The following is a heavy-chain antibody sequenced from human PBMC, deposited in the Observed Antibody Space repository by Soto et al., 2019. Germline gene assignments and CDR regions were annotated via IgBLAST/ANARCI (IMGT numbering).Heavy chain of an antibody. CDR1: GGSISTSSYF. D-gene: IGHD3-10*01. Sequence: QLQLQESGPGLVKPSETLSLTCSVSGGSISTSSYFWGWIRQPPGKGLEWVGAVHYSGSANYRSSLQSRATLFVDTSRNQFSLRLRSVTAADTAVYYCARNRWGSGSYSGLIDFWGQGALVTVSS. V-gene: IGHV4-39*01. CDR3: ARNRWGSGSYSGLIDF. CDR2: VHYSGSA. J-gene: IGHJ4*02.